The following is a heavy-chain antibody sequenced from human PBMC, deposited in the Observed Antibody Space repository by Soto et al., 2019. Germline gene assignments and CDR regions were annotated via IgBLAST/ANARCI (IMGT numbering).Heavy chain of an antibody. D-gene: IGHD1-26*01. V-gene: IGHV3-9*01. Sequence: GGSLRLSCAASGFTFDDYAMHWVRQAPGKGLEWVSGISWNSGSIGYADSVKGRFTISRDNAKNSLYLQMNSLRAEDTALYYCAKGIGSYFPVYYFDYWGQGTLVTVSS. CDR3: AKGIGSYFPVYYFDY. CDR1: GFTFDDYA. J-gene: IGHJ4*02. CDR2: ISWNSGSI.